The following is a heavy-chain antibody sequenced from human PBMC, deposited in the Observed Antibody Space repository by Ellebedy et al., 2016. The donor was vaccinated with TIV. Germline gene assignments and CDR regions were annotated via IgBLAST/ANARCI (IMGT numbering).Heavy chain of an antibody. V-gene: IGHV3-23*01. CDR2: ISSTGSRT. CDR1: RFTFSSYA. Sequence: GESLKISCAASRFTFSSYAMSWVRQAPGKGLEWVSTISSTGSRTYYADSVEGRFIISRDNSKKTLYLQMNSLRAEDTAVYYCAKGRGGGSDTSAPRYYFDYWGLGTLVTVSS. D-gene: IGHD3-22*01. CDR3: AKGRGGGSDTSAPRYYFDY. J-gene: IGHJ4*02.